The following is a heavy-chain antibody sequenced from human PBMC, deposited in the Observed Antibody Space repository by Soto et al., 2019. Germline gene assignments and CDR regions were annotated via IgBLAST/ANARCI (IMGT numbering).Heavy chain of an antibody. CDR1: GFTFMTYW. J-gene: IGHJ6*02. D-gene: IGHD5-18*01. Sequence: EVQLVESGGGLVQPGGSLRLSCGASGFTFMTYWLSWVRQVPGKGLEWVANIYQDGSEKNYVDSVKGRFTISRDNAKNSLHLQMSSLRAEDTALYYCARDGSTSWSSYDYHGMDVWGQGTTVTVSS. CDR2: IYQDGSEK. CDR3: ARDGSTSWSSYDYHGMDV. V-gene: IGHV3-7*05.